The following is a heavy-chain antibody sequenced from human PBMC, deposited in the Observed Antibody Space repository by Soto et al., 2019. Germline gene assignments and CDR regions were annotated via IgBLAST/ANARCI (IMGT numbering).Heavy chain of an antibody. Sequence: GESLKISCKGSGYSFTSYWIGWVRQMPGKGLEWMGIIYPGDSDTRYSPSFQGQVTISADKSISTAYLQWSSLKASDTAMYYCASSSMVRGAINWFDPWGQGTLVTVSS. V-gene: IGHV5-51*01. CDR3: ASSSMVRGAINWFDP. CDR1: GYSFTSYW. CDR2: IYPGDSDT. J-gene: IGHJ5*02. D-gene: IGHD3-10*01.